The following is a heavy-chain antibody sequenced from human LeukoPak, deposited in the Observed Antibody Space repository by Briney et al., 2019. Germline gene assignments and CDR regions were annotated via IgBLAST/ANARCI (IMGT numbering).Heavy chain of an antibody. CDR2: INPNSGGT. Sequence: GASVKVPCKASGYTFTGYYMHWVRQAPGQGLEWMGWINPNSGGTNYAQKFQGRVTMTRDTSISTAYMELSRLRSDDTAVYYCATLTGTTWGFGYWGQGTLVTVSS. J-gene: IGHJ4*02. CDR1: GYTFTGYY. V-gene: IGHV1-2*02. CDR3: ATLTGTTWGFGY. D-gene: IGHD1-7*01.